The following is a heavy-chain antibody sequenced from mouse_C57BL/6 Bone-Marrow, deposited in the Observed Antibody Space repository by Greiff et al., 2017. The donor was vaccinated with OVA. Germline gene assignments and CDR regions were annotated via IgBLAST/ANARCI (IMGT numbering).Heavy chain of an antibody. Sequence: QVQLQQSGPELVKPGASVKISCKASGYAFSSSWMNWVKQRPGKGLEWIGRIYPGDGDTNYNGKFKGKATLTAAKSSSTAYMQLSSLTSEDSAVYFCARRGVYYDYLWYFDVWGTGTTVTVSS. J-gene: IGHJ1*03. D-gene: IGHD2-4*01. CDR3: ARRGVYYDYLWYFDV. V-gene: IGHV1-82*01. CDR1: GYAFSSSW. CDR2: IYPGDGDT.